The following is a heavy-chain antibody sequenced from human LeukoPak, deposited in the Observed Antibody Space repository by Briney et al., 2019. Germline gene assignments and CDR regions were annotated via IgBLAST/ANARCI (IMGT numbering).Heavy chain of an antibody. CDR3: ARDHSSSSNYYYYYMDV. V-gene: IGHV3-48*04. Sequence: GGSLRLSCAASGFTFSRYSMNWVRQAPGKGLEWGSDISSSSSTIYYADSVKGRFTISRDNAKNSLYLQMNSLRAEDTAVYYCARDHSSSSNYYYYYMDVWGKGTTVTVSS. CDR2: ISSSSSTI. CDR1: GFTFSRYS. J-gene: IGHJ6*03. D-gene: IGHD6-6*01.